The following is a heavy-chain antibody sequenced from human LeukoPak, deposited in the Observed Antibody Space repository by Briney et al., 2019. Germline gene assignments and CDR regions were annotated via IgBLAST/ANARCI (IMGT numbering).Heavy chain of an antibody. J-gene: IGHJ6*02. CDR1: GGSIRSYY. CDR2: IFYSGSTNYNPFDGGST. CDR3: ATYRLGDYYGMDV. V-gene: IGHV4-59*01. Sequence: SETLSLTCTVSGGSIRSYYWSWIRQPPGKGLEWIGYIFYSGSTNYNPFDGGSTNYNPSLKSRVTISGDTSKNQFSLKLTSVTAADTAVYYCATYRLGDYYGMDVWGQGTTVTVSS. D-gene: IGHD1-26*01.